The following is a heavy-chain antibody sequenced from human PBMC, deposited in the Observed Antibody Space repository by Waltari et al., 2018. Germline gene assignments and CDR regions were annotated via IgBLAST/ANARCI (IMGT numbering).Heavy chain of an antibody. CDR2: INHSGST. D-gene: IGHD6-13*01. CDR1: GGSFSGYY. J-gene: IGHJ4*02. CDR3: ARGARIVAARLRAFDY. V-gene: IGHV4-34*01. Sequence: QVQLQQWGAGLLKPSETLSLTCAVYGGSFSGYYWSWIRQPPGKGLEWIGEINHSGSTNYNPSLKSRVTISVDTSKNQFSLKLSSVTAADTAVYYCARGARIVAARLRAFDYWGQGTLVTVSS.